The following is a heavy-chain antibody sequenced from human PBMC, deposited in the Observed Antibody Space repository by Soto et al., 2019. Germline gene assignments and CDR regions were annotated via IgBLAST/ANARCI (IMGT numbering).Heavy chain of an antibody. Sequence: GASQRLSYAASGFTFKKYAMNRDRHVPGKGLEWVSSISGVGAGTYCADSVKGRLTISRDNSKNTLYLQMNSLRADDTAVYYCAKYLYINSWYYFDSWG. J-gene: IGHJ4*01. CDR3: AKYLYINSWYYFDS. CDR1: GFTFKKYA. CDR2: ISGVGAGT. V-gene: IGHV3-23*01. D-gene: IGHD6-13*01.